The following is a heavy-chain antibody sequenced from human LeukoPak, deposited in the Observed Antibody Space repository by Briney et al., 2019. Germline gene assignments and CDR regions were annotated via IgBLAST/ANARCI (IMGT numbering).Heavy chain of an antibody. CDR2: ISGSGGNT. D-gene: IGHD1-1*01. Sequence: GGSLRLSCAASGFTFSTFAMIWVRQAPGKGLEWVSGISGSGGNTYYADSVKGRFTSSRDNSKNTLYLQMNSLRAEDTAVYYCAKGSTRENWFDPWGRGTLVTVSS. CDR3: AKGSTRENWFDP. CDR1: GFTFSTFA. J-gene: IGHJ5*02. V-gene: IGHV3-23*01.